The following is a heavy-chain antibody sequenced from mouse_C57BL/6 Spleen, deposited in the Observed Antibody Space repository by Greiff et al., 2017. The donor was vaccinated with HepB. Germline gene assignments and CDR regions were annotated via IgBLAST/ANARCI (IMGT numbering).Heavy chain of an antibody. D-gene: IGHD1-1*01. Sequence: EVNVVESGGGLVQSGRSLRLSCATSGFTFSDFYMEWVRQAPGKGLEWIAASRNKANDYTTEYSASVKGRFIVSRDTSQSILYLQMNALRAEDTAIYYCARDSFIVRFAYWGQGTLVTVSA. CDR2: SRNKANDYTT. J-gene: IGHJ3*01. CDR1: GFTFSDFY. CDR3: ARDSFIVRFAY. V-gene: IGHV7-1*01.